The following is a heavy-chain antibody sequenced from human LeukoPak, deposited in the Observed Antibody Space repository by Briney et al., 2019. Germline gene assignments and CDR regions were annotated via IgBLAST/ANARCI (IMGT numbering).Heavy chain of an antibody. CDR3: ARAGLSRRDAFDI. CDR1: GGTFSSYA. J-gene: IGHJ3*02. Sequence: GASVKVSCKASGGTFSSYAISWVRQAPGQGLEWKGGIIPIFGTANYAQKFQGRVTITADESTSTAYMELSSLRSEDTAVYYCARAGLSRRDAFDIWGQGTMVTVSS. V-gene: IGHV1-69*13. D-gene: IGHD6-25*01. CDR2: IIPIFGTA.